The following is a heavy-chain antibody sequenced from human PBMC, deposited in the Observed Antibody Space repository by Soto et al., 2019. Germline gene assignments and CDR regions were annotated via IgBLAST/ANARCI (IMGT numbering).Heavy chain of an antibody. CDR3: AKGQHCSTTSCYFYYYGTDV. CDR2: ISYDGSNK. Sequence: QVQLVESGGGVVQPGRSLRLSCAASGFTFSTYGIHWVRQAPGKGLEWVAVISYDGSNKYYADSVKGRFTISRDNPKSTLYLQMNSLRAEDTAVYHCAKGQHCSTTSCYFYYYGTDVWGQGTTVTVSS. J-gene: IGHJ6*02. CDR1: GFTFSTYG. V-gene: IGHV3-30*18. D-gene: IGHD2-2*01.